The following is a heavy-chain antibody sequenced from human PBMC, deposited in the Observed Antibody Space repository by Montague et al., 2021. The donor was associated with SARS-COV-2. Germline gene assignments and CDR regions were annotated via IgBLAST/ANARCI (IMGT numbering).Heavy chain of an antibody. CDR3: SCFAYQLLVIAYYYCLDV. Sequence: SETLSLTCAVYGGSFSGYYWIWIRQPPGKGLELIGEISHSGSTNYNPSLKSRVPISIDTSKNQFSLKLSSVTAADTAVYYCSCFAYQLLVIAYYYCLDVWGQGTTVTVSS. V-gene: IGHV4-34*01. J-gene: IGHJ6*02. CDR2: ISHSGST. D-gene: IGHD2-2*01. CDR1: GGSFSGYY.